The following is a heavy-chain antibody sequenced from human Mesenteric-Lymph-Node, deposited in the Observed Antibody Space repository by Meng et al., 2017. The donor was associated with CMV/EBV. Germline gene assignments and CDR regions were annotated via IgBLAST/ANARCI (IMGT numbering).Heavy chain of an antibody. V-gene: IGHV3-15*01. CDR2: IKSNPDGGTA. Sequence: GGSLRLSCAASGFTFTNAWMSWVRQTPGKGLEWVGRIKSNPDGGTADYAAYVKGRFTISRDDSKNTLYLQMNSLKTEDTAVYYCTTAQLSAAGKYWGQGTLVTVSS. J-gene: IGHJ4*02. D-gene: IGHD6-13*01. CDR3: TTAQLSAAGKY. CDR1: GFTFTNAW.